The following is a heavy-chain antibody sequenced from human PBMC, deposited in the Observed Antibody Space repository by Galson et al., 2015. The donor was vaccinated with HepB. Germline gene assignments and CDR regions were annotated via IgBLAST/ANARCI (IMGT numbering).Heavy chain of an antibody. CDR1: GFSFSDYA. CDR2: IDGRGEST. V-gene: IGHV3-23*01. CDR3: AKDFGYTYGSFDS. J-gene: IGHJ4*02. D-gene: IGHD5-18*01. Sequence: SLRLSCAASGFSFSDYATNWVRQAPGKGLEWVSVIDGRGESTHYAASVRGRFTVSRDNSKNTLYLQMNSLRAEDTAVYYCAKDFGYTYGSFDSWGQGTLVTVSS.